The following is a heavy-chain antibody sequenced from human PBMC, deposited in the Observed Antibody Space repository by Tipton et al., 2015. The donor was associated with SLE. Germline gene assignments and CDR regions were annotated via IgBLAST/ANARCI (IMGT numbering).Heavy chain of an antibody. D-gene: IGHD2-2*01. V-gene: IGHV3-30-3*01. Sequence: QLVQSGGGVVQPGRSLRLSCAASGFTFSSYAMHWVRQAPGKGLEWVAVISYDGSNKYYADSVKGRFTISRDNSKNTLYLQMNSLRAEDTAVYYCARDQPGKDYYYYMDVWGKGTTVTVSS. CDR1: GFTFSSYA. J-gene: IGHJ6*03. CDR3: ARDQPGKDYYYYMDV. CDR2: ISYDGSNK.